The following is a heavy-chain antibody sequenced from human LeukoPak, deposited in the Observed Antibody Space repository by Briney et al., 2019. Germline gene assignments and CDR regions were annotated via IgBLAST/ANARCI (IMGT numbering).Heavy chain of an antibody. Sequence: SETLSLTCTVSGGSISSYYWSWIRQPAGKGLEWIGSIYYSGSTYYNPSLKSRVTISVDTSKNQFSLKLSSVTAADTAVYYCARHRVVTATAVDYWGQGTLVTVSS. J-gene: IGHJ4*02. CDR1: GGSISSYY. CDR3: ARHRVVTATAVDY. D-gene: IGHD2-21*02. CDR2: IYYSGST. V-gene: IGHV4-59*05.